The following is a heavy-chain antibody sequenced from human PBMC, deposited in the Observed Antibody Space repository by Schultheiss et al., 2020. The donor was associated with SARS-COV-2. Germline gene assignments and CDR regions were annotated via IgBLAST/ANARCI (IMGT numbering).Heavy chain of an antibody. D-gene: IGHD1-7*01. CDR3: ARDLVISWNYLDP. CDR2: ISSSTNYI. J-gene: IGHJ5*02. Sequence: GGSLRLSCEVSGITFNSYSMDWVRQAPGKGLEWVSSISSSTNYIYYADSVKGRFTISRDNSKNTLYLQMNSLRTEDTAVYYCARDLVISWNYLDPWGQGTLVTVSS. CDR1: GITFNSYS. V-gene: IGHV3-21*01.